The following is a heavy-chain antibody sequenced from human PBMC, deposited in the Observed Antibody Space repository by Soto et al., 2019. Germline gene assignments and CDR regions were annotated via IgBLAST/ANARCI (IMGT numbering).Heavy chain of an antibody. J-gene: IGHJ3*02. CDR2: ISYDGSNK. Sequence: GGSLRLSCAASGFTFSSYAMHWVRQAPGKGLEWVAVISYDGSNKYYADSVKGRFTISRDNSKNTLYLQMNSLRAEDTAVYYCARVGGSGEEGNAFDIWGQGTMVTVSS. CDR1: GFTFSSYA. CDR3: ARVGGSGEEGNAFDI. D-gene: IGHD3-10*01. V-gene: IGHV3-30-3*01.